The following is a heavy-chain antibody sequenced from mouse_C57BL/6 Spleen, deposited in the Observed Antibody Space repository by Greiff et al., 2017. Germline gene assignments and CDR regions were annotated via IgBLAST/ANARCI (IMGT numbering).Heavy chain of an antibody. V-gene: IGHV1-85*01. D-gene: IGHD2-1*01. CDR1: GYTFTSYA. Sequence: VQLQQSGPELVKPGASVKLSCKASGYTFTSYAINWVKQRPGQGLEWFGWIYPRDGSTKYNEKVKGKATLTVDTSSSTAYMELHSLTSEDSAVYFCARGYGSFFGYWGQRATLTVSS. CDR3: ARGYGSFFGY. CDR2: IYPRDGST. J-gene: IGHJ2*01.